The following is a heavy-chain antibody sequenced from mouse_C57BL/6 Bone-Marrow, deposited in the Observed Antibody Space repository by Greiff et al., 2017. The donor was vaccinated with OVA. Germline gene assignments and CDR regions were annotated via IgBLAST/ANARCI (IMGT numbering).Heavy chain of an antibody. D-gene: IGHD6-2*01. Sequence: VQLKESGPELVKPGASVKIPCKASGYTFTDYNMDWVKQSHGKSLEWIGDINPNNGGTIYNQKFKGKATLTVDKSSSTAYMELRSLTSEDTAVYYCARKSLTVYYAMDYWGQGTSVTVSS. CDR3: ARKSLTVYYAMDY. CDR1: GYTFTDYN. J-gene: IGHJ4*01. V-gene: IGHV1-18*01. CDR2: INPNNGGT.